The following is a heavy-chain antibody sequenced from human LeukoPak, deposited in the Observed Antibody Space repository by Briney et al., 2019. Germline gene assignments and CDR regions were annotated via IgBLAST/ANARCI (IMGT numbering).Heavy chain of an antibody. V-gene: IGHV4-34*01. D-gene: IGHD5-12*01. CDR3: ARAQWLRWDYYYMDV. Sequence: SETLSLTCAVYGGSFSGYYWSWIRQPPGKGLEWIGEINHSGSTNYNPSLKSRVTISVDTSKNQFSLQLNSVTPEDAAVYYCARAQWLRWDYYYMDVWGKGTTVTISS. CDR2: INHSGST. CDR1: GGSFSGYY. J-gene: IGHJ6*03.